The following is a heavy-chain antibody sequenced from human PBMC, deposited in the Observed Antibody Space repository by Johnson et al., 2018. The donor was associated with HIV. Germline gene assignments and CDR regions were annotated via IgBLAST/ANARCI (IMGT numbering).Heavy chain of an antibody. CDR1: GFTFSTYG. J-gene: IGHJ3*02. Sequence: QVQLVESGGGVVQPGRSLRLSCAASGFTFSTYGMHWVRQAPGKGLEWVAAMWYDGSNKYYADSVKGRFTISRDNSKNTLYLQMNSLRVEDTAVYYCAKDQWSSSWTNDDAHLLHAFDIWGQGTMVTVSS. CDR3: AKDQWSSSWTNDDAHLLHAFDI. D-gene: IGHD6-13*01. V-gene: IGHV3-33*06. CDR2: MWYDGSNK.